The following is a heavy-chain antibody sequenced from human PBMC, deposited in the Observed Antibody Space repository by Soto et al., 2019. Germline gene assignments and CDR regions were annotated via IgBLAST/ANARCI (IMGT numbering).Heavy chain of an antibody. V-gene: IGHV4-59*12. D-gene: IGHD3-10*01. Sequence: SETLSLTCTVSGGSISSYYWSWIRQPPGKGLEWIGYIYCSGSTNYNPSLKSRVTISVDTSKNQFSLKLSSVTAADTAVYYCARVAGDAPYYYYMDVWGKGTTVTVSS. J-gene: IGHJ6*03. CDR1: GGSISSYY. CDR2: IYCSGST. CDR3: ARVAGDAPYYYYMDV.